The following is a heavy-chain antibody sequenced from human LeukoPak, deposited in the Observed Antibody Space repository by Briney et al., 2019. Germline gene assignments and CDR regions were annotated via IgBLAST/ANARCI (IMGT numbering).Heavy chain of an antibody. CDR1: GGTFSSYA. D-gene: IGHD6-13*01. CDR3: ASKIAAATYYHYYMDV. V-gene: IGHV1-69*06. CDR2: IIPIFGTA. J-gene: IGHJ6*03. Sequence: SVKVSCKASGGTFSSYAISWVRQAPGQGLDWMGGIIPIFGTANYAQKFQGRITITADKFTSTAYMELSSLRSEDTAVYYCASKIAAATYYHYYMDVWGKGTTVTVSS.